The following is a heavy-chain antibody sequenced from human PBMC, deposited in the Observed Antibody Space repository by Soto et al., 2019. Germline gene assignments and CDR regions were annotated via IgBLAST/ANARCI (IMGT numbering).Heavy chain of an antibody. Sequence: QVQLQESGPRLVKPSETLSLTCTVSGGSISSYYWIWIRQPPGKGLEWIGYIYYSGSTNYNPSLNPRVTLSVDTSKNQFSLNMSSVIAADTAVYYCARGRGSSWTFDYWGQGTLVTVSS. CDR3: ARGRGSSWTFDY. CDR1: GGSISSYY. V-gene: IGHV4-59*01. CDR2: IYYSGST. D-gene: IGHD6-13*01. J-gene: IGHJ4*02.